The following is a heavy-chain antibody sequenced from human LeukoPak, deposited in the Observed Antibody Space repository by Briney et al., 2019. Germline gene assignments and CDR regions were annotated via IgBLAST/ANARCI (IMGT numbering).Heavy chain of an antibody. J-gene: IGHJ4*02. CDR2: INHSGST. V-gene: IGHV4-34*01. Sequence: SETLSLTCAVYGGSFSGYYWSWIRQPPGKGLEWIGEINHSGSTNYNPSLKSRVTISVDTSKNQFSLKLSSVTAADTAVYYCARRPPKVGATSLQYWGQGTLVTVSS. CDR1: GGSFSGYY. CDR3: ARRPPKVGATSLQY. D-gene: IGHD1-26*01.